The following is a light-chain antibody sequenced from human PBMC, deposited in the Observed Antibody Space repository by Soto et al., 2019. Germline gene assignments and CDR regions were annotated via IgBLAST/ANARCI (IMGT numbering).Light chain of an antibody. V-gene: IGKV1-33*01. J-gene: IGKJ3*01. CDR3: QQYDNLIFT. CDR1: QDISNY. CDR2: DAS. Sequence: DIQMTQSPSSLSASVGDRVTITCQASQDISNYLNWYQQKPGKAPKLLIYDASNLETGVPSRFSGNGSGTDFTFTISSLQPEDIETDYCQQYDNLIFTFGRGTKVDIK.